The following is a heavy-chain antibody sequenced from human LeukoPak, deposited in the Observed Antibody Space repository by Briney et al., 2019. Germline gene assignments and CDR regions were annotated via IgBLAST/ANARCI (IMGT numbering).Heavy chain of an antibody. J-gene: IGHJ6*03. CDR2: ISAYNGNT. CDR3: ARDPTYTDFWSGYYTTNNYYMDV. Sequence: ASGKVSCKASGYTFTSSGISWVRQAPGQGIEWVRWISAYNGNTNYAQTLQGRVTMTTDTSTSTAYMELRSLRSDDTAVYYCARDPTYTDFWSGYYTTNNYYMDVWGKGTTVTVSS. D-gene: IGHD3-3*01. V-gene: IGHV1-18*01. CDR1: GYTFTSSG.